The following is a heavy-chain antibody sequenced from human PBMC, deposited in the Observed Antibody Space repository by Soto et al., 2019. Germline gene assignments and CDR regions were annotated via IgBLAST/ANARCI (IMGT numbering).Heavy chain of an antibody. Sequence: QVQLVESGGGVVQPGRSLRLSCAASGFTFSSYGMHWVRQAPGKGLEWVAVIWYDGSNKYYADSVKGRFTISRDNSKNTLYLQMNSLRAEDTAVYYCARDAVTNNYYYYGMDVWGQGTTVTVSS. V-gene: IGHV3-33*01. J-gene: IGHJ6*02. D-gene: IGHD4-17*01. CDR1: GFTFSSYG. CDR2: IWYDGSNK. CDR3: ARDAVTNNYYYYGMDV.